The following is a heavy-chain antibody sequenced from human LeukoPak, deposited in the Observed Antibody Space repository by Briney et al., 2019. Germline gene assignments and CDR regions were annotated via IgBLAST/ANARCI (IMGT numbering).Heavy chain of an antibody. CDR2: IKSKGDGETT. J-gene: IGHJ4*02. CDR1: GFTFTNAW. D-gene: IGHD3-10*01. Sequence: GGSLRLSCAASGFTFTNAWMTWVRQAPGKGLEWVGRIKSKGDGETTDYAAPVKGRFSMSRDDSKATMYLQMYSLEAGDTAVYYCTTDLGLTMIRGVIVYWGQGALVTVSS. V-gene: IGHV3-15*01. CDR3: TTDLGLTMIRGVIVY.